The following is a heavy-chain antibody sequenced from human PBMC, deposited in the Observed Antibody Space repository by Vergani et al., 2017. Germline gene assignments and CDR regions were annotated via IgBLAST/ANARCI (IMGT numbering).Heavy chain of an antibody. CDR2: IIPILGIA. Sequence: QVQLVQSGAEVKKPGSSVKVSCKASGGTFSSYTISWVRQAPGQGLEWMGRIIPILGIANYAQKFQGRVTITADKSTSTAYMELSSLRSEDTAVYYCAREGAGWFEELLPPLYYYYGMDVWGQGTTVTVSS. CDR1: GGTFSSYT. V-gene: IGHV1-69*08. J-gene: IGHJ6*02. D-gene: IGHD3-10*01. CDR3: AREGAGWFEELLPPLYYYYGMDV.